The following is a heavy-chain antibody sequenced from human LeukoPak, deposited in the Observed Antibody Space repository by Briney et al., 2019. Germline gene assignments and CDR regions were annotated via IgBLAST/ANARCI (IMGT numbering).Heavy chain of an antibody. J-gene: IGHJ4*02. Sequence: GGSLRLSCAASGFTFSSSAMNWVRQAPGKGLEWVSISGSGGDTYYADSVKGRFTISRDNSKNTLYLQMNSLRAEDTGVYYCAKARGATYGTYYFGYWGQGTLVTVSS. V-gene: IGHV3-23*01. CDR1: GFTFSSSA. CDR3: AKARGATYGTYYFGY. D-gene: IGHD4/OR15-4a*01. CDR2: SGSGGDT.